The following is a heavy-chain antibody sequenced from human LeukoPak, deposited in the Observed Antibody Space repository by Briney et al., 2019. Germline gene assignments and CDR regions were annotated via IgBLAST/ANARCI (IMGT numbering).Heavy chain of an antibody. CDR2: LSNSGST. D-gene: IGHD6-13*01. J-gene: IGHJ1*01. V-gene: IGHV4-59*01. CDR3: ARATETFSWVLQH. CDR1: GGSIGSYY. Sequence: SGTLSLTCSVSGGSIGSYYWSWIRQPPGKGLEWIGHLSNSGSTNYNPSLKSRVTISVDTSKNQFSLKLNSVTAADTAVYYCARATETFSWVLQHWGQGTLVTVSS.